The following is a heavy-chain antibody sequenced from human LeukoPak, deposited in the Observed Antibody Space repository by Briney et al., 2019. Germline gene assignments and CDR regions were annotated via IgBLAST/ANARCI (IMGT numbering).Heavy chain of an antibody. V-gene: IGHV4-59*01. CDR1: GGSISSYY. D-gene: IGHD4-17*01. CDR2: IYYSGST. CDR3: ARAPDYGDYGFWFDP. J-gene: IGHJ5*02. Sequence: SETLSLTCTVSGGSISSYYWSWIRQPPGKGLEWIGYIYYSGSTNYNPSLKSRVTISVDTSKNQFSLKLSSVTAADTAVYYCARAPDYGDYGFWFDPWGQGTLVTVSS.